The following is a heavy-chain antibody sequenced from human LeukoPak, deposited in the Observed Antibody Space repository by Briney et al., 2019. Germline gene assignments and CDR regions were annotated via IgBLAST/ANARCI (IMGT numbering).Heavy chain of an antibody. D-gene: IGHD2-15*01. J-gene: IGHJ4*02. CDR2: MNPNSGNT. CDR3: ARVSCSGGSCYQCY. V-gene: IGHV1-8*01. Sequence: ACVRVSCVASEHTCASYDMSRVRQATEQWIKWMGWMNPNSGNTGYAQKFQGRVTMTRNTSISTAYMELSSLRSEDTAVYYSARVSCSGGSCYQCYWGQGTLVSVSS. CDR1: EHTCASYD.